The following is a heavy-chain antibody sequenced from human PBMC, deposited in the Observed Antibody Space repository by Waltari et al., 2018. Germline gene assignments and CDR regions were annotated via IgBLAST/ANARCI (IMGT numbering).Heavy chain of an antibody. V-gene: IGHV4-31*03. CDR1: GGSISSSGYY. CDR2: IYYSGST. D-gene: IGHD3-22*01. J-gene: IGHJ6*02. Sequence: VQLQESGPGLVKPSQTLSLTCTVSGGSISSSGYYWSWIRQHPGKGLEWIGYIYYSGSTYYNPSLKSRVTISVDTSKNQFSLKLSSVTAADTAVYYCARLILVVITDGLDVWGQGTTVTVSS. CDR3: ARLILVVITDGLDV.